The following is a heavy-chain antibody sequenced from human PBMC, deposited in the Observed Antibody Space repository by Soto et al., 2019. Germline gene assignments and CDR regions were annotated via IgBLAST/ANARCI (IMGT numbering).Heavy chain of an antibody. CDR3: AKQIYGGNS. D-gene: IGHD2-21*02. Sequence: GWSLRLSCATSGFTFSASAMHWVRQVSGKGLEWIARIRSKANNYATTYAPSVKGRFTISRDDSENTVYLQMKSLKTEDTAIYYCAKQIYGGNSWGQGTLVTASS. V-gene: IGHV3-73*01. CDR1: GFTFSASA. J-gene: IGHJ4*02. CDR2: IRSKANNYAT.